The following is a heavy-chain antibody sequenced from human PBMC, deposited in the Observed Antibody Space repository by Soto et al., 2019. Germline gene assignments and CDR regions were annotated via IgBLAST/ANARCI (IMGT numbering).Heavy chain of an antibody. CDR3: ARVLRWFWKLSHAHQYYYYMDV. V-gene: IGHV4-31*03. D-gene: IGHD3-10*01. J-gene: IGHJ6*03. CDR1: GGSISSGGYY. CDR2: IYYSGST. Sequence: SETLSLTCTVSGGSISSGGYYWSWIRQHPGKGLEWIGYIYYSGSTYYNPSLKSRVTISVDTSKNQFSLKLSSVTAADTAVYYCARVLRWFWKLSHAHQYYYYMDVWGKGTTVTVS.